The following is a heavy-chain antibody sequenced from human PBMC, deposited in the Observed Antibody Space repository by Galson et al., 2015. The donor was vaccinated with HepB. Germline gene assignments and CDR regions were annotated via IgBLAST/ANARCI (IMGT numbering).Heavy chain of an antibody. D-gene: IGHD2-2*01. CDR1: GFTLSDIS. CDR2: FDPENGET. V-gene: IGHV1-24*01. J-gene: IGHJ3*01. Sequence: SVKVSCKASGFTLSDISIHWVRQAPGKGLEWMGRFDPENGETIYAQKFKGRVTMIGDKSTDTAYMELSSLRSEDTAIYYCAKDIALVPAAAGALNLWGQGIKVSVSS. CDR3: AKDIALVPAAAGALNL.